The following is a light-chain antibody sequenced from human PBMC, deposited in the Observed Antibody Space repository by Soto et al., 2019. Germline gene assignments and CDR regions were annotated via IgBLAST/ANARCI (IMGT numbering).Light chain of an antibody. Sequence: DVRMTQSPSSLSASVGDTITITCRASRTINTYLNWYQQKPGKAPKLLIYAASSLQSGVPSRFSGSGSGTDFTLTISSLQPEDFATYYCQQSYSTPYTFGQGTKLEIK. CDR2: AAS. V-gene: IGKV1-39*01. CDR1: RTINTY. J-gene: IGKJ2*01. CDR3: QQSYSTPYT.